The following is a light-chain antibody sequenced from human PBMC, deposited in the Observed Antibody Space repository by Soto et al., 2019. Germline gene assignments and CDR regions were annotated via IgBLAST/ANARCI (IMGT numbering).Light chain of an antibody. V-gene: IGLV1-44*01. Sequence: QAVVTQPPSASGTPGQRVTISCSGGSSNIGSNTVNWYQQLPGTAPKLLIYRDNQRPSGVPDRFSGSKSGTSASLAISGLQSEYEADYYCAAWDDSLNGWVFGGGTKLSVL. CDR2: RDN. CDR3: AAWDDSLNGWV. CDR1: SSNIGSNT. J-gene: IGLJ3*02.